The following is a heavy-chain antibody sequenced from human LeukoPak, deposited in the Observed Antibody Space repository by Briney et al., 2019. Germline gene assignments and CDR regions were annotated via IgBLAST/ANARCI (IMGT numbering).Heavy chain of an antibody. CDR3: ARPPYIAAAGTRGPAFDI. CDR1: GYSFTSYW. Sequence: GESLKISCKGSGYSFTSYWIGWVRQMPGKGLEWMGIIYPDDSDTRYSPSFQGQVTISADKSISTAYLQWSSLKASDTAMYYCARPPYIAAAGTRGPAFDIWGQGTIVTVSS. J-gene: IGHJ3*02. CDR2: IYPDDSDT. V-gene: IGHV5-51*01. D-gene: IGHD6-13*01.